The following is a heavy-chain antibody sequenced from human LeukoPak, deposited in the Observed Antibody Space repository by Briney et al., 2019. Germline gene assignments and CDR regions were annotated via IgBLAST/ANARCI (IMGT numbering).Heavy chain of an antibody. Sequence: ASVKVSCKASGYTFTSYGISWVRQAPGQGLEWMGWISAYNGNTNYAQKLQGRVTMTTDTSTSTAYMELRSLRSYDTAVYYCARSYSSGSTSRWDPTGTWFDPWGQGTLVTVSS. CDR2: ISAYNGNT. CDR1: GYTFTSYG. J-gene: IGHJ5*02. CDR3: ARSYSSGSTSRWDPTGTWFDP. D-gene: IGHD2-2*01. V-gene: IGHV1-18*01.